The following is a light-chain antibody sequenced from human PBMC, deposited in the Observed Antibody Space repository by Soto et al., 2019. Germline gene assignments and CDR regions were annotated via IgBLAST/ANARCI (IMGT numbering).Light chain of an antibody. J-gene: IGLJ3*02. V-gene: IGLV1-40*01. CDR1: SSNIGAAYD. CDR3: QSYDSSLSGGV. CDR2: GNN. Sequence: QSVLTQPPSVSGAPGQTVTISCTRSSSNIGAAYDVHWYQHLPGTAPKLLIYGNNNRPSGVPDRFSGSKSGTSASLAITGLQAEDEADYYCQSYDSSLSGGVFGGGTKVTVL.